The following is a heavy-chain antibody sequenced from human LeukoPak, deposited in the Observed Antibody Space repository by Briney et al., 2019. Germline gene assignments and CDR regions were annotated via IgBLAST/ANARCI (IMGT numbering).Heavy chain of an antibody. CDR1: GFTFSSYG. CDR2: IRYDGSNK. CDR3: AKDPLPPEKQLDY. V-gene: IGHV3-30*02. J-gene: IGHJ4*02. D-gene: IGHD1/OR15-1a*01. Sequence: GGSLRLSCAASGFTFSSYGMHWVRQAPGKGLEWVAFIRYDGSNKYYADSVKGRFTISRDNSKNTLYLQMNSLRAEDTAVYYCAKDPLPPEKQLDYWGQGTLVTVSS.